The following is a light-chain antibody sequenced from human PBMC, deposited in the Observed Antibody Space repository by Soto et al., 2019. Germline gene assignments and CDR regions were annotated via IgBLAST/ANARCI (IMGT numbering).Light chain of an antibody. V-gene: IGKV1-17*03. CDR1: QDISNF. CDR2: AAS. CDR3: LQHYSYPWT. J-gene: IGKJ1*01. Sequence: DIQMTQSPSAMSASVLDRVTSTVGASQDISNFLAWFQQKPGKVPKRLIYAASSLQSGVPSRFSGSGSGTEFTLTVNNLQPEDIATYFCLQHYSYPWTFGQGTKVDIK.